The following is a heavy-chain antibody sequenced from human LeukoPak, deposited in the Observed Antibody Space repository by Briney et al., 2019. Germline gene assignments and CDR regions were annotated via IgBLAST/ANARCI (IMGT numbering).Heavy chain of an antibody. CDR1: GFTISDYY. J-gene: IGHJ6*02. CDR3: ARDQGFGEFTYYYGMDV. Sequence: GGSLRLSCAASGFTISDYYMSWICQAQGKGLEWVSYISSSGSTIYYADSVKGRFTISRDNAKNSLYLQMNSLRAEDTAVYYCARDQGFGEFTYYYGMDVWGQGPTVTVSS. CDR2: ISSSGSTI. V-gene: IGHV3-11*01. D-gene: IGHD3-10*01.